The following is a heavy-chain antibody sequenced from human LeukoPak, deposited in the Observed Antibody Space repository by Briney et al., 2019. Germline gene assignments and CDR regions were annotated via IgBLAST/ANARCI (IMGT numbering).Heavy chain of an antibody. CDR2: IKQDGSEK. J-gene: IGHJ6*03. D-gene: IGHD2-2*01. Sequence: GGSLRLSCAASGFTFSSYWMSWVRQAPGKGLEWVANIKQDGSEKYYVDSVKGRFTISRDNAKNSLYLQMNSLRAEDTAVYYCARDRGSPYCSSTSCYYYYYMDVWGKGTTVTVSS. CDR1: GFTFSSYW. CDR3: ARDRGSPYCSSTSCYYYYYMDV. V-gene: IGHV3-7*01.